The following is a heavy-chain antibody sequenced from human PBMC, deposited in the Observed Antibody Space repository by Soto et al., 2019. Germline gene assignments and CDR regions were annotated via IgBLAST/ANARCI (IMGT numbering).Heavy chain of an antibody. V-gene: IGHV4-34*01. CDR3: ARGMGGSGGSCSSKYYYYFYMHV. CDR1: GGSFSGYY. Sequence: QVQLQQWGAGLLKPSESLSLTCAVYGGSFSGYYWSWIRQPPGKGLEWIGGINHSGSTNYNPSLKSRVTISVDTSKNQFYLKLSSVTDADTAVYYCARGMGGSGGSCSSKYYYYFYMHVLGKGNTVTVSS. CDR2: INHSGST. D-gene: IGHD2-15*01. J-gene: IGHJ6*03.